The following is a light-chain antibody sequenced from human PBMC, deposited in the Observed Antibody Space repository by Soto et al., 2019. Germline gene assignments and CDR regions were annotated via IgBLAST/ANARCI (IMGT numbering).Light chain of an antibody. CDR3: SSYAGTNNHHA. Sequence: QSALTQPASVSGSPGQSITISCTGTSSDVGAYNYVSWYQHHPGKVPKLLIYEVTNRPSGVSDRFSGSKSGNTASLTISGLQAEDEADYYCSSYAGTNNHHAFGTGTKLTVL. CDR1: SSDVGAYNY. J-gene: IGLJ1*01. V-gene: IGLV2-14*01. CDR2: EVT.